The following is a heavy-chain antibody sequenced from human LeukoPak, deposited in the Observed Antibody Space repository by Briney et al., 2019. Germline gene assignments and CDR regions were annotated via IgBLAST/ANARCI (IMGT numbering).Heavy chain of an antibody. D-gene: IGHD3-22*01. Sequence: GGSLRLSCAASGFTFSSYAMHWVRQAPGKGLEWVAVISYDGSNKYYADSVKGRFTISRDNSKNTLYLQMNSLRAEDTAVYYCARDRSATLRGSSAVVDIKFGYWGQGTLVTVSS. J-gene: IGHJ4*02. CDR3: ARDRSATLRGSSAVVDIKFGY. V-gene: IGHV3-30-3*01. CDR1: GFTFSSYA. CDR2: ISYDGSNK.